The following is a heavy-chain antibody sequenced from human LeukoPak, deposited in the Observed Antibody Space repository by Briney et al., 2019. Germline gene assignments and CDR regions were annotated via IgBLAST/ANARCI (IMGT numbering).Heavy chain of an antibody. Sequence: GGSLRLSCAASGFTFSSYSMNWVRQAPGKGLEWVSSISSSSSSYIYYADSVKGRFTISRDNAKNSLYLQMNSLRAEDTAVYYCARDPEYCSGGSCYGGGYWGQGTLVTVSS. CDR1: GFTFSSYS. D-gene: IGHD2-15*01. CDR3: ARDPEYCSGGSCYGGGY. CDR2: ISSSSSSYI. V-gene: IGHV3-21*01. J-gene: IGHJ4*02.